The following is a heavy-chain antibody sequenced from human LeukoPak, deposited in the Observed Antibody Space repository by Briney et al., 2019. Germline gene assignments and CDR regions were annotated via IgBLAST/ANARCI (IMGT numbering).Heavy chain of an antibody. Sequence: PGGSLRLSCAASGFTFSSYEMNWVRQAPGKGLEWISYISSSGSTIYYADSVKGRFTISRDDAKNSLYLQMNSLRAEDTAIYYCVRERSYGRDFDYWGQGTLVTVSS. D-gene: IGHD3-10*01. J-gene: IGHJ4*02. CDR2: ISSSGSTI. V-gene: IGHV3-48*03. CDR1: GFTFSSYE. CDR3: VRERSYGRDFDY.